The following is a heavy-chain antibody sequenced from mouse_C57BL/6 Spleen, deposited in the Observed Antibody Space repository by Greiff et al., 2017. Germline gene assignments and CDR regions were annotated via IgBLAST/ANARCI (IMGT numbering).Heavy chain of an antibody. CDR2: ISSGGSYT. Sequence: EVKLMESGGDLVKPGGSLKLSCAASGFTFSSYGMSWVRQTPDKRLEWVATISSGGSYTYYPDSVKGRFTISRDNAKNTLYLQMSSLKSEDTAMYYCARQIYDGYCYAMDYWGQGTSVTVSS. CDR3: ARQIYDGYCYAMDY. V-gene: IGHV5-6*01. D-gene: IGHD2-3*01. CDR1: GFTFSSYG. J-gene: IGHJ4*01.